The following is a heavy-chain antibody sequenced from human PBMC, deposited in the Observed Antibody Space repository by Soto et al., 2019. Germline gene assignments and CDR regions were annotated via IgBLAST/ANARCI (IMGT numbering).Heavy chain of an antibody. CDR2: IYYSGRT. CDR1: GGSMGDDY. J-gene: IGHJ4*02. CDR3: ARDKYGSYWDS. D-gene: IGHD1-26*01. Sequence: QVQLQESGPGLVKPSETLSLTCTVSGGSMGDDYWRWIRQPPGKGLEWIGYIYYSGRTNYNPSLKRRVTMSVDKSMKQFSLNLSTVTAADTAVYYCARDKYGSYWDSWGQGTLVTVSS. V-gene: IGHV4-59*01.